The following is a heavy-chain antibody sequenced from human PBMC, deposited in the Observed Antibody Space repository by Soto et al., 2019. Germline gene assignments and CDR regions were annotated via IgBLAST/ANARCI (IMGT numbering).Heavy chain of an antibody. CDR1: GGSFSGYY. CDR2: INHSGST. V-gene: IGHV4-34*01. J-gene: IGHJ5*02. CDR3: ARGAIAAAGDPPNWFDP. D-gene: IGHD6-13*01. Sequence: SETLSLTCAVYGGSFSGYYWSWIRQPPGKGLEWIGEINHSGSTNYNPSLKSRVTISVDTSKNQFSLKLSSVTAADTAVYYCARGAIAAAGDPPNWFDPWGQGTLVTVS.